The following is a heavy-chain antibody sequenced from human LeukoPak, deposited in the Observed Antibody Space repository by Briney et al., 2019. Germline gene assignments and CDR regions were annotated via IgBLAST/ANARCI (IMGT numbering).Heavy chain of an antibody. Sequence: ASVKVSCKASGYTFTGYYMHWVRQAPGQGLEWMGRNNPNSGGTNYAQKFQGRVTMTRDTSISTAYMELSRLRSDDTAVYYCARDLSMVRGVITFDYWGQGTLVTVSS. J-gene: IGHJ4*02. D-gene: IGHD3-10*01. CDR2: NNPNSGGT. CDR1: GYTFTGYY. V-gene: IGHV1-2*06. CDR3: ARDLSMVRGVITFDY.